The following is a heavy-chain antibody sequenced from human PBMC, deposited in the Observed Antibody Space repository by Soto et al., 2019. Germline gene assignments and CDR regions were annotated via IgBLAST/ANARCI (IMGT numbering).Heavy chain of an antibody. D-gene: IGHD3-22*01. V-gene: IGHV3-11*06. Sequence: PGGSLRLSWAASGFTFSDYYMSWIRQAPGKGLEWVSYISSSSSYTNYADSVKGRFTISRDNAKNSLYLLMNSLRAEDTAVYYCTREGDGSGFFSDFWGQGALVTVSS. CDR1: GFTFSDYY. CDR3: TREGDGSGFFSDF. CDR2: ISSSSSYT. J-gene: IGHJ4*02.